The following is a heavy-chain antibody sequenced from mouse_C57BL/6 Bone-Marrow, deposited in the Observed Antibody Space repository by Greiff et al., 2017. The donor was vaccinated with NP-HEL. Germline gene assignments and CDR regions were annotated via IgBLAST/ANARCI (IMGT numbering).Heavy chain of an antibody. V-gene: IGHV5-17*01. D-gene: IGHD3-3*01. CDR3: ARRPGPGAMDY. Sequence: EVKLMESGGGLVKPGGSLKLSCAASGFTFSDYGMHWVRQAPEKGLEWVAYISSGSSTIYYADTVKGRFTISRDNAKNTLFLQMTSLRSEDTAMYYCARRPGPGAMDYWGQGTSVTVSS. CDR2: ISSGSSTI. J-gene: IGHJ4*01. CDR1: GFTFSDYG.